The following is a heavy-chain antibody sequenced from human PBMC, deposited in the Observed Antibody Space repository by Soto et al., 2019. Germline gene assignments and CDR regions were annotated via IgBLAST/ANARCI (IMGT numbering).Heavy chain of an antibody. CDR2: IYYSGST. D-gene: IGHD3-10*01. CDR1: GGSISSGGYY. Sequence: PSETLSLTCTVSGGSISSGGYYWSWIRQHPGKGLEWIGYIYYSGSTYYNPSLKSRVTISVDTSKNQFSLKLSSVTAADTAVYYCAREEMVRGVNYGMDVWGQGTTVTVSS. J-gene: IGHJ6*02. V-gene: IGHV4-31*03. CDR3: AREEMVRGVNYGMDV.